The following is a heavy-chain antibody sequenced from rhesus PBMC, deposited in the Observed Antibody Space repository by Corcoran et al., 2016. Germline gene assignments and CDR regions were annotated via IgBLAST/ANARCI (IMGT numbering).Heavy chain of an antibody. D-gene: IGHD6-25*01. CDR2: IYGSSGGT. CDR1: GYSISSNY. CDR3: ARAIIASLDY. Sequence: QVQLQESGPGLVKPSETLSLTCAVSGYSISSNYWSWIRQPPGKGLEWIGYIYGSSGGTEYNPSLKSRVTSSTDTSKNQCSLKLSAVTAAVTAVYYCARAIIASLDYWGQGVLATVS. J-gene: IGHJ4*01. V-gene: IGHV4-160*01.